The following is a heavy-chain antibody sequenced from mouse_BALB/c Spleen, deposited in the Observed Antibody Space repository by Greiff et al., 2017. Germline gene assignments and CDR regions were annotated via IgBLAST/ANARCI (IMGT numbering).Heavy chain of an antibody. CDR1: GYTFTSYY. CDR3: ARNWEDAMDY. J-gene: IGHJ4*01. CDR2: IYPGNVNT. V-gene: IGHV1S56*01. D-gene: IGHD4-1*01. Sequence: QVQLQQSGPELVKPGASVRISCKASGYTFTSYYIHWVKQRPGQGLEWIGWIYPGNVNTKYNEKFKGKATLTADKSSSTAYMQLSSLTSEDSAVYFCARNWEDAMDYWGQGTSVTVSS.